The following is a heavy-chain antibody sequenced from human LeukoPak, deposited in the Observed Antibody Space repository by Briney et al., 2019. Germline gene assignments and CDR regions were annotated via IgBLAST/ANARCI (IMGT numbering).Heavy chain of an antibody. V-gene: IGHV3-23*01. Sequence: GGSLRLSCAASGFTFSTFAMIWVRQPPGKGLEWVSSIFPSGGEIHYADSVRGRFIISRDNSKSTLSLQMNSLRAEDTAIYYCATYRQVLLPFESWGQGTLVTVSS. D-gene: IGHD2-8*02. CDR2: IFPSGGEI. J-gene: IGHJ4*02. CDR3: ATYRQVLLPFES. CDR1: GFTFSTFA.